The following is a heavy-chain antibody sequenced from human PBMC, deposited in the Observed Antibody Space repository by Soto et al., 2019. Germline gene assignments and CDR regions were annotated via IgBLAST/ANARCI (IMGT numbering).Heavy chain of an antibody. CDR1: GFTFSSYA. D-gene: IGHD3-9*01. V-gene: IGHV3-23*01. CDR2: IGGSGGST. Sequence: EVQLLESGGGLVQPGGSLRLSCAASGFTFSSYAMSWVRQAPGKGLEWVSAIGGSGGSTYYADSVKGRFTISRDNSKNTLYLQMNSLRAEDTAVYYCAKGLRYFDWLLTQIDYWGQGTLVTVSS. CDR3: AKGLRYFDWLLTQIDY. J-gene: IGHJ4*02.